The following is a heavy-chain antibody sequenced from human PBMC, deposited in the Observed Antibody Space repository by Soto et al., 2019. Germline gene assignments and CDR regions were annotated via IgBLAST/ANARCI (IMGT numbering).Heavy chain of an antibody. Sequence: GGSLRLSCAASGFTFSNAWMSWVRQAPGKGLEWVGRIKSKTDGGTTDYAAPVKGRFTISRDDSKNTLYLQMNSLKTEDTAVYYCTTGPSGYEDNYYYYYYMDVWGKGTTVTVSS. V-gene: IGHV3-15*01. J-gene: IGHJ6*03. D-gene: IGHD5-12*01. CDR2: IKSKTDGGTT. CDR1: GFTFSNAW. CDR3: TTGPSGYEDNYYYYYYMDV.